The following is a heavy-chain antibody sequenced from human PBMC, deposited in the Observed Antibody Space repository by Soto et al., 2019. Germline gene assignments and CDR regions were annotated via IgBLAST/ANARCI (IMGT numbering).Heavy chain of an antibody. D-gene: IGHD6-19*01. CDR1: GYTLTELS. CDR2: FDPEDGET. J-gene: IGHJ4*02. V-gene: IGHV1-24*01. CDR3: ATSVLSGWIHYFDY. Sequence: ASVKVSCKVSGYTLTELSMHWVRQAPGKGLEWMGGFDPEDGETIYAQKFQGGVTMTEDTSTDTAYMELSSLRSEDTAVYYCATSVLSGWIHYFDYWGQGTLVTVSS.